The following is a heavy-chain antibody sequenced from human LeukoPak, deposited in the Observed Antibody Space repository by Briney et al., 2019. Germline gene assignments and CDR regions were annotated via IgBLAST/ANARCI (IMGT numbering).Heavy chain of an antibody. CDR3: ARVIPAAPVYYYMDV. Sequence: ASVKVSCKASGYTFTGYYMHWVRQAPGQGLEWMGWINPNSGGTNYAQKFQGRVTMTRDTSISTAYMELSRLRSDDTAVYYCARVIPAAPVYYYMDVWGKGTTVTVSS. V-gene: IGHV1-2*02. D-gene: IGHD2-2*01. CDR1: GYTFTGYY. CDR2: INPNSGGT. J-gene: IGHJ6*03.